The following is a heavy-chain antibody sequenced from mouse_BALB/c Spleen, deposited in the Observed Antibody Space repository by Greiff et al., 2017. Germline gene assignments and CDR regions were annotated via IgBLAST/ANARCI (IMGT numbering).Heavy chain of an antibody. CDR1: GDSITSGY. J-gene: IGHJ3*01. Sequence: EVQLQESGPSLVKPSQTLSLTCSVTGDSITSGYWNWIRKFPGNKLEYMGYISYSGSTYYNPSLKSRISITRDTSKNQYYLQLNSVTTEDTATYYCAREDYYGSSPFAYWGQGTLVTVSA. CDR2: ISYSGST. D-gene: IGHD1-1*01. V-gene: IGHV3-8*02. CDR3: AREDYYGSSPFAY.